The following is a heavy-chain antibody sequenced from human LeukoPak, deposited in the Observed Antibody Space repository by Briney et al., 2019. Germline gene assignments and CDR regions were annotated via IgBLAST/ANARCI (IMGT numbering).Heavy chain of an antibody. J-gene: IGHJ4*02. Sequence: SVKVSCKASGGTFNSYAISWVRQARGQGLECMGGIIPIFGTANYAQKFQGRVTITTDESTSTAYMELSSLRSEDTAVYYCASTIFGVVIYYFDYWGQGTLVTVSS. CDR3: ASTIFGVVIYYFDY. V-gene: IGHV1-69*05. D-gene: IGHD3-3*01. CDR1: GGTFNSYA. CDR2: IIPIFGTA.